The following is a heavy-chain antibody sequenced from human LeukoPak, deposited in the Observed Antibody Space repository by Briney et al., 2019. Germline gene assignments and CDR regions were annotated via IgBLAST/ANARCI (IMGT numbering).Heavy chain of an antibody. CDR2: IYSGGSA. D-gene: IGHD3-16*01. CDR3: ARGTFGPFDY. Sequence: SETLSLTCTVSGGSISTYYWSWIRQPPGKGLEWIGFIYSGGSANYNPSLKSRVTISVDTSKNQFSLKLSSVTAADTAVYYCARGTFGPFDYWGQGTLVTVSS. CDR1: GGSISTYY. J-gene: IGHJ4*02. V-gene: IGHV4-59*01.